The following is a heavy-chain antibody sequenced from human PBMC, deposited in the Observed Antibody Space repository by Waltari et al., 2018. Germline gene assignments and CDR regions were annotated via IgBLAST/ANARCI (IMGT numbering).Heavy chain of an antibody. Sequence: QLQLQESGPGLVKPSETLSLTCTVSGGSISSSSYYWGWIRQPPGKGLEWIGSIYYSGSTYYNPSLKSRVTISVDTSKNQFSLKLSSVTAADTAVYYCARQAGWDGDYGQDYWGQGTLVTVSS. CDR1: GGSISSSSYY. CDR2: IYYSGST. V-gene: IGHV4-39*01. D-gene: IGHD4-17*01. J-gene: IGHJ4*02. CDR3: ARQAGWDGDYGQDY.